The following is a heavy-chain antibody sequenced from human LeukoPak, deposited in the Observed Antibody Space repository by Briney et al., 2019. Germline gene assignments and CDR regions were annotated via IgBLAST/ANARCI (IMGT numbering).Heavy chain of an antibody. J-gene: IGHJ4*02. CDR1: GGSFSSGSYY. V-gene: IGHV4-39*01. Sequence: SETLSLTCTVSGGSFSSGSYYWDWIRQPPGKGLEWIGSIYYSGSTYYNPSLKSRVTISVDTSKNQFSLKLSSVTAADTALYYCARLGEYSGYDYWGQRTLVTVSS. CDR3: ARLGEYSGYDY. D-gene: IGHD5-12*01. CDR2: IYYSGST.